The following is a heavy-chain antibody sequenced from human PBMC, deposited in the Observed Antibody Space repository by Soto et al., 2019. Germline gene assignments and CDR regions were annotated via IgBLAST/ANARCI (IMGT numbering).Heavy chain of an antibody. D-gene: IGHD6-19*01. CDR2: IHSGGSA. CDR3: ARGRSDWYPLDY. CDR1: GFSVSSEY. J-gene: IGHJ4*02. V-gene: IGHV3-53*01. Sequence: GGSLRLSCSASGFSVSSEYMNWVRQAPGKGLEWVSVIHSGGSAYYAESVKGRVTISRDSSKNTLYLQMNSLRAEDTAVYYCARGRSDWYPLDYWGQGALVTVSS.